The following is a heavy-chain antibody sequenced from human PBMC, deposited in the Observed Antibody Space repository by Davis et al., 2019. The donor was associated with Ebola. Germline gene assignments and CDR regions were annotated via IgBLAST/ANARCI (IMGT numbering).Heavy chain of an antibody. CDR1: GFTFNIFD. D-gene: IGHD3-10*01. Sequence: GGSLRLSCAASGFTFNIFDMHWVRQAPGKGLEWVAVISYDGSNKYYADSVKGRFTISRDNSKNTLYLQMNSLRAEDTAVYYCAKDHLLWFGELFAEGRFDPWGQGTLVTVSS. J-gene: IGHJ5*02. CDR3: AKDHLLWFGELFAEGRFDP. CDR2: ISYDGSNK. V-gene: IGHV3-30*18.